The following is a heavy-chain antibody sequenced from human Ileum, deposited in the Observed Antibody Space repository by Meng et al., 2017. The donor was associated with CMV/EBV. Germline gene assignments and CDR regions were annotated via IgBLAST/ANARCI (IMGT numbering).Heavy chain of an antibody. V-gene: IGHV1-18*01. Sequence: ASVKVSCKASGYIFTNYIISWVRQAPGQGLEWMGWISAYNGDTNYAQKFQGRVTMTTDTSTSTAYLDLGSRRSDDTAVDYCARDGHYDFWSGTTVGRDVWGQGTTVTVSS. J-gene: IGHJ6*02. CDR3: ARDGHYDFWSGTTVGRDV. CDR2: ISAYNGDT. D-gene: IGHD3-3*01. CDR1: GYIFTNYI.